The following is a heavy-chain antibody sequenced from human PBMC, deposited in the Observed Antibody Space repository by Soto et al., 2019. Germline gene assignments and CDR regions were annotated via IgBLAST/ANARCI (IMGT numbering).Heavy chain of an antibody. V-gene: IGHV3-23*01. J-gene: IGHJ4*02. Sequence: GSLRLSCAASGFTFSNYAVTWVRQAPGKGLEWVSTISGSGGSTYYADSVKGRFTISRDNAKNSLYLQMNSLRAEDTAVYYCARGSWHDYWGQGTLVTVSS. CDR3: ARGSWHDY. CDR2: ISGSGGST. D-gene: IGHD6-13*01. CDR1: GFTFSNYA.